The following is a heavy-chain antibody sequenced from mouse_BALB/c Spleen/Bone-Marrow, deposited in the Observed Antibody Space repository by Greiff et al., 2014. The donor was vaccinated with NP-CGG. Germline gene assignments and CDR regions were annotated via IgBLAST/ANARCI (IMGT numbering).Heavy chain of an antibody. CDR2: ISSGGST. Sequence: EVKLLESGGGLGKPGGSLKLSCAASGFTFSSYAMSWVRQTPEKRLEWVASISSGGSTYYPDSVKGRFTISRDNARNILYLQMSSLRSEDTAMYYCAKRGAYGNFWFAYWGQGTLVTVSA. D-gene: IGHD2-10*02. J-gene: IGHJ3*01. V-gene: IGHV5-6-5*01. CDR3: AKRGAYGNFWFAY. CDR1: GFTFSSYA.